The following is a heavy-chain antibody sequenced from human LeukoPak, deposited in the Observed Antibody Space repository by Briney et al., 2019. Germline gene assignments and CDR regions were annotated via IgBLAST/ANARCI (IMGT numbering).Heavy chain of an antibody. Sequence: PGGSLRLSCVASGFSIGPFWMTWVRQAPGKGLEWVANIRGDASRLYYVDSVKGRFTISRDNAKNSLYLQMSNLRAEDTSVYYCARDQNYCSSDRCYDVFDIWGQGTMVTVSS. V-gene: IGHV3-7*01. CDR1: GFSIGPFW. CDR2: IRGDASRL. J-gene: IGHJ3*02. CDR3: ARDQNYCSSDRCYDVFDI. D-gene: IGHD6-19*01.